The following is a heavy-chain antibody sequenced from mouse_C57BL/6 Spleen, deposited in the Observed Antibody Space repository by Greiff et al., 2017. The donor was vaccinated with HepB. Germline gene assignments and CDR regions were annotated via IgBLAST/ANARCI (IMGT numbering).Heavy chain of an antibody. CDR3: AIEGSTMVTTSAMDY. D-gene: IGHD2-2*01. J-gene: IGHJ4*01. Sequence: QVQLQQPGAELVKPGASVKVSCKASGYTFTSYWMHWVKQRPGQGLEWIGRIHPSDSDTNYNQKFKGKATLTVDKSSSTAYMQLSSLTSEDSAVYYCAIEGSTMVTTSAMDYWGQGTSGTVSS. CDR1: GYTFTSYW. CDR2: IHPSDSDT. V-gene: IGHV1-74*01.